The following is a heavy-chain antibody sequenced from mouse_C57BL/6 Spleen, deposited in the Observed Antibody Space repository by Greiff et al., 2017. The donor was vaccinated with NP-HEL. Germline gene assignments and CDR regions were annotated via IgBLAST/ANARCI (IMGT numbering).Heavy chain of an antibody. V-gene: IGHV1-5*01. CDR1: GYTFTSYW. CDR2: IDPGNSDT. J-gene: IGHJ2*01. Sequence: VQLKESGTVLARPGASVKMSCKTSGYTFTSYWMHWVKQRPGQGLEWIGAIDPGNSDTSYNQKFKGKSKLTAVTSASTAYMELSSLTNEDSAVYYCTRPHYYGSSYGYIDYWGQGTTLTVSS. D-gene: IGHD1-1*01. CDR3: TRPHYYGSSYGYIDY.